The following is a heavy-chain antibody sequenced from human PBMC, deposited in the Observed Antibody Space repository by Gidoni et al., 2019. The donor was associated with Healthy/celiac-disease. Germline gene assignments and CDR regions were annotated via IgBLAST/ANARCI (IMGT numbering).Heavy chain of an antibody. Sequence: QVQLQESGPGLVKPSETLSRTCAVSGYSISSGYYWGWIRQPPGKGLEWIGSIYHSGSTYYNPSLKSRVTISVDTSKNQFSLKLSSVTAADTAVYYCARDHGEYNSFYYYMDVWGKGTTVTVSS. V-gene: IGHV4-38-2*02. CDR1: GYSISSGYY. J-gene: IGHJ6*03. CDR2: IYHSGST. CDR3: ARDHGEYNSFYYYMDV. D-gene: IGHD6-6*01.